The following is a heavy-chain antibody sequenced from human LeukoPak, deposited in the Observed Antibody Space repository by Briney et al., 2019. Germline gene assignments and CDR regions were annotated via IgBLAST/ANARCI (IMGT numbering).Heavy chain of an antibody. CDR2: IIPIFGTA. D-gene: IGHD6-19*01. CDR1: GGTFSSYA. CDR3: ARTVAGTGSGDY. Sequence: GASVKVSCKASGGTFSSYAISWVRQAPGQGLEWMGGIIPIFGTANYAQKFQGRVTVTADESTSTAYMELSSLRSEDTAVYYCARTVAGTGSGDYWGQGTLVTVSS. J-gene: IGHJ4*02. V-gene: IGHV1-69*13.